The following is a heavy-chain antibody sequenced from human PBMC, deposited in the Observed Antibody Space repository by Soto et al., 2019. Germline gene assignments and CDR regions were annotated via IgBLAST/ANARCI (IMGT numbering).Heavy chain of an antibody. CDR2: ISGDGGGS. D-gene: IGHD3-16*01. CDR3: AKGGGGTFDA. Sequence: LRLSCAASGFTFSSYAMNWVRLAPGNGLEWVSNISGDGGGSYYADTVKGRFTISRDNSKNTLSLQVNSLRVMDTAVYYCAKGGGGTFDAWGQGTLVTVSS. V-gene: IGHV3-23*01. J-gene: IGHJ5*02. CDR1: GFTFSSYA.